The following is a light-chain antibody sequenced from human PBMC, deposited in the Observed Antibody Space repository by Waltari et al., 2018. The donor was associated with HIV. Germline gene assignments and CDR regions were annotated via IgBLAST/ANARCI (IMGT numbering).Light chain of an antibody. CDR2: KNN. CDR1: RSNIGRNF. V-gene: IGLV1-47*01. J-gene: IGLJ3*02. CDR3: AAWDDGLRGHVV. Sequence: QSVPTQPPSASATPGQRVTISCSGTRSNIGRNFVFWYSQFPGTAPKLLRYKNNSRLSVVADRFSAYKSGTRASLAIGGLLYEEDAVDYCAAWDDGLRGHVVFDGGTNLTV.